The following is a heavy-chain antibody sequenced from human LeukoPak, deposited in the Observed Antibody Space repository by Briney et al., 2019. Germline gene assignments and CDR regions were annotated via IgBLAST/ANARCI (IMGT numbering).Heavy chain of an antibody. CDR2: INHRGRT. CDR1: GGSISSGGYS. Sequence: PSDTLSLTCAVSGGSISSGGYSCSCIRHPPRTGLELIGEINHRGRTNYNPSLKSRVTISVDTSKNQFSLKLSSVTAADTAVYYCARGFLTPSNSSGWYYFDYWGQGTLVTVSS. J-gene: IGHJ4*02. V-gene: IGHV4-34*01. D-gene: IGHD6-19*01. CDR3: ARGFLTPSNSSGWYYFDY.